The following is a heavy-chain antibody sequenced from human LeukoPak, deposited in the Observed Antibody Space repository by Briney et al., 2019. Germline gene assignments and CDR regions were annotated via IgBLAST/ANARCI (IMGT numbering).Heavy chain of an antibody. CDR2: INSDGSST. D-gene: IGHD3-10*01. CDR1: GFTFSSYW. CDR3: ARPSITMVRGRVNWFDP. V-gene: IGHV3-74*01. J-gene: IGHJ5*02. Sequence: SGGSLRLSCAASGFTFSSYWMHWVRHAPGKGLVWVSRINSDGSSTSYADSVKGRFTISRDNAKNTLYLQMNSLRAEDTAMYYCARPSITMVRGRVNWFDPWGQGTLVTVSS.